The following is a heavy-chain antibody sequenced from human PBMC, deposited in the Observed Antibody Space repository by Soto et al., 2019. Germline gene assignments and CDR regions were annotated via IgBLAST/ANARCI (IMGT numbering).Heavy chain of an antibody. CDR3: ARDFVQLERLYYFDY. V-gene: IGHV4-59*01. D-gene: IGHD1-1*01. Sequence: PSETLSLTCTVSGGSISSYYWSWIRQPPGKGLEWIGYIYYSGSTNYNPSLKSRVTISVDTSKNQFSLKLSSVTAADTAVYYCARDFVQLERLYYFDYWGQGTLVTV. CDR1: GGSISSYY. J-gene: IGHJ4*02. CDR2: IYYSGST.